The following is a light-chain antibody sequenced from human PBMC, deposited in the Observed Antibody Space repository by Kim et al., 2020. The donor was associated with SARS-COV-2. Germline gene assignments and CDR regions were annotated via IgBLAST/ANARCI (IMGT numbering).Light chain of an antibody. V-gene: IGKV1-33*01. CDR3: QQYDSLPFT. CDR1: QDISNY. CDR2: EAS. J-gene: IGKJ3*01. Sequence: DIQMTQSPSSLSASVGDRVTITCQASQDISNYLNWYQQKQGKAPKLLIYEASNLETGVPSRFSGSGSGTDFTFTISSLQPEDFATYYCQQYDSLPFTFGPGTKVDIK.